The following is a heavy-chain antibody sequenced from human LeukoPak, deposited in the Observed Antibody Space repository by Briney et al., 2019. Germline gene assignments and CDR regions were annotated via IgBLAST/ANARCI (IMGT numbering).Heavy chain of an antibody. CDR3: ARGPILLWLHNGMDV. CDR1: GFIFGDHA. Sequence: SGGSLRLSCTGFGFIFGDHAMSWVRRAPGKGGEGVGFIRSKAYGATTEYAASVKGRFTISRDDSKGIAYLQMNSLEIKDTAVYYCARGPILLWLHNGMDVWGQGTTVTVSS. J-gene: IGHJ6*02. V-gene: IGHV3-49*04. D-gene: IGHD6-19*01. CDR2: IRSKAYGATT.